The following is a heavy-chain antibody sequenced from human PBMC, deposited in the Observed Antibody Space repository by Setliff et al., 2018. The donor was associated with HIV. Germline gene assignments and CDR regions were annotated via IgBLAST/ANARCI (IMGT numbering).Heavy chain of an antibody. CDR3: AKEKGAHSYADY. J-gene: IGHJ4*02. D-gene: IGHD5-18*01. Sequence: PGGSLRLSCAASGFTFSSFAMSWVRQVPGKGLAWVSAISGSGDNTYYADSVKGRFTISRDNSENTLYLQMNSLRAEDTAVYYCAKEKGAHSYADYWGRGTLVTVSS. V-gene: IGHV3-23*01. CDR2: ISGSGDNT. CDR1: GFTFSSFA.